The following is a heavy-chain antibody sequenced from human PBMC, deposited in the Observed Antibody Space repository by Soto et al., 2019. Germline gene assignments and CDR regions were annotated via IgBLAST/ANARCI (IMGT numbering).Heavy chain of an antibody. D-gene: IGHD3-9*01. V-gene: IGHV1-2*02. J-gene: IGHJ5*02. Sequence: RASVKVSCKASGYTFTGYYMHWVRQAPGQGLEWMGWINPNSGGTNYAQKFQGRVTMTRDTSISTAYMELSRLRSDDTAVYYCARSPRSPDILTGFFWFDPWGQGTLVTVSS. CDR1: GYTFTGYY. CDR3: ARSPRSPDILTGFFWFDP. CDR2: INPNSGGT.